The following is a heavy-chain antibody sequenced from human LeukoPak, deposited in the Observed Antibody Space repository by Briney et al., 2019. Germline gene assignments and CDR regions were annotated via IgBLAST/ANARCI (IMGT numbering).Heavy chain of an antibody. J-gene: IGHJ4*02. Sequence: GGSLRLSCAASGFTFSFYAMHWVGQAPGKGLQWVALISSDGSNEYYADSVKGRFTISRDNSKNTLYLQMNSLRPEDTAVYYCARDETYYYDSSGYYPPGDYWGQGTLVTVSS. CDR2: ISSDGSNE. CDR3: ARDETYYYDSSGYYPPGDY. V-gene: IGHV3-30-3*01. D-gene: IGHD3-22*01. CDR1: GFTFSFYA.